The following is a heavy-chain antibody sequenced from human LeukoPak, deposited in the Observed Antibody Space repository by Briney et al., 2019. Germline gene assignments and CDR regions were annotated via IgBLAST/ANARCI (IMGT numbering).Heavy chain of an antibody. CDR2: MNPNSGNT. D-gene: IGHD5-24*01. J-gene: IGHJ4*02. CDR3: ARGSFMGWLQLYQKGFDY. Sequence: ASVKVSCKASGYTFTSYDINWVRQATGQGLEWMGWMNPNSGNTGYAQKFQGRVTMTRNTSISTAYMELSSLRSEDTAVYYCARGSFMGWLQLYQKGFDYWGQRTLVTVSS. CDR1: GYTFTSYD. V-gene: IGHV1-8*01.